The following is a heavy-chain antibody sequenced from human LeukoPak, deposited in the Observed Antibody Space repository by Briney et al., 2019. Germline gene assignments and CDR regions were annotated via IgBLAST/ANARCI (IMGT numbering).Heavy chain of an antibody. V-gene: IGHV5-51*01. D-gene: IGHD3-10*01. J-gene: IGHJ5*02. CDR2: IYPGDSDT. Sequence: GESLKISCKGSGYSFTSYWIGWVRQTPGKGLEWMGIIYPGDSDTRYSPSFQGQVTISADKSISTAYLQWSSLKASDTAMYYCARTTMVRGVIYWFDPWGQGTLVTVSS. CDR3: ARTTMVRGVIYWFDP. CDR1: GYSFTSYW.